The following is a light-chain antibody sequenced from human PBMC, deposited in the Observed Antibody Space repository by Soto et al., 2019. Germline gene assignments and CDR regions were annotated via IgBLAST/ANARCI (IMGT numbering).Light chain of an antibody. CDR2: KAS. CDR3: QQANSFPGT. Sequence: DIQMTQSPSTLSASVGDRVTITCRASQSISSWLAWYQQKPGKAPKLLIYKASSLESGVPSRFSGSGSGTDFTLTISSLQPEDFATYYCQQANSFPGTFGQGTKVEIK. CDR1: QSISSW. V-gene: IGKV1-5*03. J-gene: IGKJ1*01.